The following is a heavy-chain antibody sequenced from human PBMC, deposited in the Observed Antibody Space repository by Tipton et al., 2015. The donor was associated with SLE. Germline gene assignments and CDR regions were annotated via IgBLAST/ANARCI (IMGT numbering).Heavy chain of an antibody. CDR3: ARELGMVTFDI. Sequence: TLSLTCTVSGGSISSYCWSWIRQPPGKGLEWIGYIYYSGSTNYNPSLKSRVTISVDTSKNQFSLKLSSVTAADTAVYYCARELGMVTFDIWGQGTMVTVSS. CDR2: IYYSGST. CDR1: GGSISSYC. J-gene: IGHJ3*02. V-gene: IGHV4-59*01. D-gene: IGHD7-27*01.